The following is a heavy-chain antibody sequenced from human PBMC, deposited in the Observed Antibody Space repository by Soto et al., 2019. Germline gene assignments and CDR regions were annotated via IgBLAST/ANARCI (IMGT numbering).Heavy chain of an antibody. V-gene: IGHV3-48*01. CDR2: ISSSSSTI. CDR1: GFTFSSYS. J-gene: IGHJ6*03. CDR3: ASHPHLRMTSPEAYYMDV. Sequence: GGSLRLSCAASGFTFSSYSMNWVRQAPGKGLEWVSYISSSSSTIYYADSVKGRFTISRDNAKNSLYLKMNSLRAEDTAVYYCASHPHLRMTSPEAYYMDVWGKGTTVTVSS.